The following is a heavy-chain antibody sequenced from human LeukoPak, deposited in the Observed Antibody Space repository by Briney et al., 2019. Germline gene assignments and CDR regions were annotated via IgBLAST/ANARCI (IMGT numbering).Heavy chain of an antibody. J-gene: IGHJ6*03. Sequence: SETLSLTCTISNDSITKSYWNWVRQPAGKGLEWIGRIYPSGSTNYNPSLKSQVTLSLDTSKNQFSLSLTSVTAADTAVYYCVRELKPPAGYYYFYLLDVWGRGTTVTVSS. CDR1: NDSITKSY. D-gene: IGHD2-2*01. CDR3: VRELKPPAGYYYFYLLDV. CDR2: IYPSGST. V-gene: IGHV4-4*07.